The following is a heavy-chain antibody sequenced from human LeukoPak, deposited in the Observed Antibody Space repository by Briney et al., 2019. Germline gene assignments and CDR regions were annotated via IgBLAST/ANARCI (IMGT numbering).Heavy chain of an antibody. J-gene: IGHJ6*02. Sequence: SETLSLTCTVSGGSISSYYWSWIRQPPGKGLEWIGYIYYSGSTNYNPSLKSRVTISVDASKNQFSLKLSSVTAADTAVYYCARDGGYYYGMDVWGQGTTVTVSS. D-gene: IGHD2-15*01. CDR2: IYYSGST. CDR1: GGSISSYY. CDR3: ARDGGYYYGMDV. V-gene: IGHV4-59*13.